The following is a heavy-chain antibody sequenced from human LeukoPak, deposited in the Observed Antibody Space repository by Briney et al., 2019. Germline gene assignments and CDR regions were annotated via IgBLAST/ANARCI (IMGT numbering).Heavy chain of an antibody. D-gene: IGHD6-19*01. CDR2: IYPGDSDT. CDR3: ARLDIAVAGTQFWDY. CDR1: GYSLTGYW. V-gene: IGHV5-51*01. Sequence: GESLKISCKGSGYSLTGYWIGWVRQMPGKGLEWMGIIYPGDSDTRYSPSFQGQVTISADKSISTAYLQWSSLKASDTAMYDCARLDIAVAGTQFWDYWGQGTLVTVSS. J-gene: IGHJ4*02.